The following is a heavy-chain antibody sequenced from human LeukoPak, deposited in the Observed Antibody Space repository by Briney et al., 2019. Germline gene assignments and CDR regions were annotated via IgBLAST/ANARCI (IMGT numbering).Heavy chain of an antibody. CDR1: EFTFSSFW. D-gene: IGHD1-14*01. V-gene: IGHV3-7*01. J-gene: IGHJ4*02. Sequence: SGGSLRLSCTASEFTFSSFWMSWVRQAPGKGLEWVANIKHDGSDKYYVDSVKGRFTISRDNAKNSLSLQMNSLRDEDTAVYYCASNLPHWGQGTLVTVSS. CDR2: IKHDGSDK. CDR3: ASNLPH.